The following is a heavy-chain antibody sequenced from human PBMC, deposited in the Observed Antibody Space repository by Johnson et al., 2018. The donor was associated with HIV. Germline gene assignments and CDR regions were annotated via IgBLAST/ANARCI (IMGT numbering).Heavy chain of an antibody. J-gene: IGHJ3*02. V-gene: IGHV3-74*02. Sequence: MQLVESGGVVVQPGGSLRLSCAASGFTFDDNTMHWVRQAPGQGLVWVSRINSDGSSTSYADSVKGRFTISRDNAKNTLYLQMNSLRAEDTAVYYCARQLKYYYDSSGYYYLSSAAFDIWGQGTMVTVSS. CDR1: GFTFDDNT. CDR3: ARQLKYYYDSSGYYYLSSAAFDI. D-gene: IGHD3-22*01. CDR2: INSDGSST.